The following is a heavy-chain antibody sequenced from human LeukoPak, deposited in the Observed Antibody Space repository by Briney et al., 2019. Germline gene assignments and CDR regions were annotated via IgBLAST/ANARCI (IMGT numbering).Heavy chain of an antibody. Sequence: SETLSLTCAAYGGSFSGYYWSWIRQPAGKGLEWIGRIYTSGSTNYNPSLKSRVTMSVDTSKNQFSLKLSSVTAADTAVYYCARSSTYDFWSGSFDYWGQGTLVTVSS. V-gene: IGHV4-59*10. J-gene: IGHJ4*02. CDR2: IYTSGST. CDR1: GGSFSGYY. CDR3: ARSSTYDFWSGSFDY. D-gene: IGHD3-3*01.